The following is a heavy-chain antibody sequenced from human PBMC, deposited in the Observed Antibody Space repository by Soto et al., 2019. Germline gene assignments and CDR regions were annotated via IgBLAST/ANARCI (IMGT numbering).Heavy chain of an antibody. Sequence: SETLSLTCTVSGGSISSYYWSWIRQPPGKGLEWIGYIYYSGSTNYNPSLKSRVTISVDTSKNPFSLKLSSVTAADTAVYYCARVIGPYYDFWSGYGMDVWGQGTTVTVSS. J-gene: IGHJ6*02. CDR1: GGSISSYY. CDR3: ARVIGPYYDFWSGYGMDV. CDR2: IYYSGST. D-gene: IGHD3-3*01. V-gene: IGHV4-59*01.